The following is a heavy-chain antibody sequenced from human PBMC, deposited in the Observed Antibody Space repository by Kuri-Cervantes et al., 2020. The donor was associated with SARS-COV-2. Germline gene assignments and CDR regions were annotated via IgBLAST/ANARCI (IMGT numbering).Heavy chain of an antibody. V-gene: IGHV3-21*01. CDR2: ISSSSSYI. D-gene: IGHD2-15*01. Sequence: GESLKISCAASGFTFSSYSMNWVRQAPGKGLEWVSSISSSSSYIYYADSVKGRFTISRDNAKNSLYLQMNSLRAEDTAVYYCARGGYCSGGSCYSVYYYYYYGMDVWGQGTTVTVSS. CDR3: ARGGYCSGGSCYSVYYYYYYGMDV. J-gene: IGHJ6*02. CDR1: GFTFSSYS.